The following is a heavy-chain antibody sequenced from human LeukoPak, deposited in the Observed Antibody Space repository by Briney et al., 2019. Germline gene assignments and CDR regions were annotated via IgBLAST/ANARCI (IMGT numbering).Heavy chain of an antibody. CDR3: ARDQGSYGSGSYYDY. CDR1: GFTFSSYA. Sequence: GGSLRLSCAASGFTFSSYAMSWVRQAPGKGLEWVSSISSSSSYIYYADSEKGRLTISRDNAKNSLYLQMNSLRAEGTAVYYCARDQGSYGSGSYYDYWGQGTLVTVSS. CDR2: ISSSSSYI. D-gene: IGHD3-10*01. J-gene: IGHJ4*02. V-gene: IGHV3-21*01.